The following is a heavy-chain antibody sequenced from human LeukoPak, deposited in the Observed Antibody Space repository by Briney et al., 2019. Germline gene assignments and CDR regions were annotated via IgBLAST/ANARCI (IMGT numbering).Heavy chain of an antibody. J-gene: IGHJ1*01. D-gene: IGHD3-22*01. CDR3: ARAPSEIGGYYPEYFRH. CDR2: IKSDGKT. Sequence: GGTLRLSCAASGLSFSSYCLHWVRQAPGKGLVWVSRIKSDGKTNYADSVKGRFTISRDNAKNTVSLQMNSLRAEDTGVYYCARAPSEIGGYYPEYFRHWGQGTLVTVSS. CDR1: GLSFSSYC. V-gene: IGHV3-74*01.